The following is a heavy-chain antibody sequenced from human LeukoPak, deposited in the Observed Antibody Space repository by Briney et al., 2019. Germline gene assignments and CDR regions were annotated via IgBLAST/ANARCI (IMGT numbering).Heavy chain of an antibody. CDR2: IYTSGST. V-gene: IGHV4-4*07. CDR1: GGSISSYY. Sequence: SETLSLTCTVSGGSISSYYWSWIRQPAGKGLEWIGRIYTSGSTNYNPSLKSRVTMSVDTSKNQFSLKLSSVTAADTAVYYCAREGYSSSWYGRGTYYYYYMDVWGKGTTVTISS. D-gene: IGHD6-13*01. CDR3: AREGYSSSWYGRGTYYYYYMDV. J-gene: IGHJ6*03.